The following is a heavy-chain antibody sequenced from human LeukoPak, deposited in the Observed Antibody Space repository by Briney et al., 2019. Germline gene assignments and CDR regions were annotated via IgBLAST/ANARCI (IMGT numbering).Heavy chain of an antibody. CDR2: VNPDSGAT. D-gene: IGHD1-1*01. V-gene: IGHV1-2*04. J-gene: IGHJ4*02. CDR3: ARENWYSDY. Sequence: ASVKVSCKASGYTFTHYRLHWVRQAHGQGLEWMGWVNPDSGATNYQQNFQGCVTMTRDTSISTVYMELSRLRSDDTAVYYCARENWYSDYWGQGTLVTVSS. CDR1: GYTFTHYR.